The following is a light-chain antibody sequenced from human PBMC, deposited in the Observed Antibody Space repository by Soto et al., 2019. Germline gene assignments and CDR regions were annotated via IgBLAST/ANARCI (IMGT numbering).Light chain of an antibody. J-gene: IGKJ2*01. CDR3: QQYSSSPRT. CDR1: QCVSSSY. CDR2: GAS. V-gene: IGKV3-20*01. Sequence: EIVLTQSPGTLSLSPGERATLSCRASQCVSSSYLAWYQQKPGQAPRLLIYGASSRATGIPDRFSGSGSGTDFTLSISRLEPEDFAVYYCQQYSSSPRTFGQGTQLEI.